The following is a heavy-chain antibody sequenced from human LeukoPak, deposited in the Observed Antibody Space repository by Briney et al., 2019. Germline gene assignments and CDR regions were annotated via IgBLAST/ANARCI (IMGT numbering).Heavy chain of an antibody. Sequence: GGSLRPSCAASGFTFSGSAMHWVRQASGKGLEWVGRIRSKANSYATAYAASVKGRFTISRDDSKNTAYLQMNSLKTEDTAVYYCTSLRGGITMVRGVMNWGQGTLVTVSS. CDR3: TSLRGGITMVRGVMN. V-gene: IGHV3-73*01. CDR1: GFTFSGSA. CDR2: IRSKANSYAT. D-gene: IGHD3-10*01. J-gene: IGHJ4*02.